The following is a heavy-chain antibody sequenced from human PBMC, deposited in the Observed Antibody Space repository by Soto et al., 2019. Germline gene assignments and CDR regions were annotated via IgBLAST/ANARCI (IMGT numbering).Heavy chain of an antibody. J-gene: IGHJ6*03. V-gene: IGHV1-18*01. Sequence: QVQLVQSGAEVKKPGASVKVSCKASGYTFSSFGINWVRQAPGQGLEWMGWISAYNGNTNYAQKLQGRVTMTTDTSTSTAYMERRSLRSDDTAVYYCARDGANVYLGGYYYYMDVWGKGTTVTVSS. D-gene: IGHD1-26*01. CDR2: ISAYNGNT. CDR3: ARDGANVYLGGYYYYMDV. CDR1: GYTFSSFG.